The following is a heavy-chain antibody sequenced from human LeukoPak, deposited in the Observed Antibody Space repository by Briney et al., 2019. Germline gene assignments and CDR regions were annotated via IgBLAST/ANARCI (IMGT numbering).Heavy chain of an antibody. CDR2: IYTSGST. CDR1: GGSISSGSYY. Sequence: SETLSLTCTVSGGSISSGSYYWSWIRQPAGKGLEWIGRIYTSGSTNYNPSLKSRVTISVDTSKNQFSLKLSSVTAADTAVYYCARGEGYGEFQIWGQGTLVTVSS. D-gene: IGHD3-10*01. V-gene: IGHV4-61*02. J-gene: IGHJ4*02. CDR3: ARGEGYGEFQI.